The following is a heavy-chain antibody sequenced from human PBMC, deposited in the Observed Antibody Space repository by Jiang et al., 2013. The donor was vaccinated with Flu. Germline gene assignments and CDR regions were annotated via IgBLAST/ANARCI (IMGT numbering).Heavy chain of an antibody. V-gene: IGHV4-61*01. CDR1: GGSVSSGSYY. CDR2: IYYSGST. Sequence: PGLLKPSETLSLTCTVSGGSVSSGSYYWSWIRQPPGKGLEWIGYIYYSGSTNYNPSLKSRVTISVDTSKNQFSLKLSSVTAADTAVYYCARGLGGSGITQHWGQGTLVTVSS. CDR3: ARGLGGSGITQH. D-gene: IGHD3-10*01. J-gene: IGHJ4*02.